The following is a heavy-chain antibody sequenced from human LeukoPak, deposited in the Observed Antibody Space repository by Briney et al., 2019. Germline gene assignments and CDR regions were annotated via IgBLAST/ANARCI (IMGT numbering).Heavy chain of an antibody. V-gene: IGHV4-30-2*01. CDR1: GGSISSGGYS. CDR3: ARNHLTGYFYYGMDV. CDR2: IYRSGST. J-gene: IGHJ6*04. D-gene: IGHD3-9*01. Sequence: PSETLSLTCAVSGGSISSGGYSWSWIRQPPGKGLEWIGYIYRSGSTYYNPSLKSRVTISVDRSKNQFSLKLSSVTAADTAVYYCARNHLTGYFYYGMDVWGKGTTVTVSS.